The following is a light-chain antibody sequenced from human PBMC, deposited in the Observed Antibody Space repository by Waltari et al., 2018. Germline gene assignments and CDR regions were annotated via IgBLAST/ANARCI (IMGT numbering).Light chain of an antibody. CDR1: NDDVGGYTY. CDR2: DVN. CDR3: VSYAGSRKV. Sequence: QSALTQPRSVSASPGQSVTIPCTGINDDVGGYTYVSWSLQHPGQAPKLLMNDVNKPPSGVPDGFSGSSSGSTASLTIAWLQTEDEAHYYCVSYAGSRKVFGGGTKLTVL. J-gene: IGLJ2*01. V-gene: IGLV2-11*01.